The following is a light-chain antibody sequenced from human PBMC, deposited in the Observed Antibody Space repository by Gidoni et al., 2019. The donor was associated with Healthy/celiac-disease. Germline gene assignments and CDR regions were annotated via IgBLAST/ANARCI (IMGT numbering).Light chain of an antibody. Sequence: DIQMPQSPSSLSASVGDRVTITCRASQSISSYLNWYQQKPGKAPKLLIYAASSLQSGVPSRFSGSGSGTDFTLTISRLQPEDFATYYCQQSYSTPLTFGPXTKVDIK. J-gene: IGKJ3*01. CDR1: QSISSY. V-gene: IGKV1-39*01. CDR2: AAS. CDR3: QQSYSTPLT.